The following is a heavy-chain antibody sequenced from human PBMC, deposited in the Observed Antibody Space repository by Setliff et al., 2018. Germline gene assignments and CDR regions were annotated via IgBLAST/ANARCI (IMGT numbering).Heavy chain of an antibody. CDR3: GRDLSGRSDH. CDR2: IYPGDSDT. V-gene: IGHV5-51*01. D-gene: IGHD3-3*01. J-gene: IGHJ4*02. CDR1: GYDFFGYW. Sequence: GESLKISCQGLGYDFFGYWIAWVRQVPGKGPEWVGLIYPGDSDTRYSPSSQGQVTISVDRSRVTAYLQMNSLRAEETAVYYCGRDLSGRSDHWGQGTLVTVSS.